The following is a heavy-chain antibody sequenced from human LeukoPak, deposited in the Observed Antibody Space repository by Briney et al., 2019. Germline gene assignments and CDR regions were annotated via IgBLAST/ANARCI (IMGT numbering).Heavy chain of an antibody. CDR2: LYSGSST. CDR1: GFSVSTNY. J-gene: IGHJ2*01. CDR3: ARVGDHYHWYLAL. V-gene: IGHV3-53*01. D-gene: IGHD3-10*01. Sequence: GGSLRLSCAASGFSVSTNYMNWVRQAPGKGLEWVSILYSGSSTYYTDSVKGRFTISRDNSRNTLYLHMNNPRADDTAVYYCARVGDHYHWYLALWGRGSLLTVSS.